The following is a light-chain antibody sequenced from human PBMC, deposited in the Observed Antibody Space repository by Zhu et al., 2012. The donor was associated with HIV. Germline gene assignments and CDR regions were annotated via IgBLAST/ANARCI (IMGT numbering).Light chain of an antibody. CDR3: QQRSNWPLT. CDR1: QSVASDY. CDR2: DAF. Sequence: EIVLTQSPATLSLSPGEIATLSCGASQSVASDYIAWYQHKPGQAPRLLVHDAFIRATGIPDRFSGSGSGTDFTLTISSLEPEDFALYYCQQRSNWPLTFGGGTKVEIK. J-gene: IGKJ4*01. V-gene: IGKV3D-20*02.